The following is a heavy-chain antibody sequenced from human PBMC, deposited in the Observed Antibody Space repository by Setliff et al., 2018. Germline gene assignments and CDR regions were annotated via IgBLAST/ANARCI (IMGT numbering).Heavy chain of an antibody. CDR2: INHSGST. V-gene: IGHV4-34*01. Sequence: PSETLSLTCTVYGGSFSDYYWGWVCQPPGKGLEWIGEINHSGSTNYIPSLKSRLTISVDTSKNQFSLKLSSVTAADTAMYYCRFWSGYYKNDYWGQGTLVTVSS. D-gene: IGHD3-3*01. CDR1: GGSFSDYY. CDR3: RFWSGYYKNDY. J-gene: IGHJ4*02.